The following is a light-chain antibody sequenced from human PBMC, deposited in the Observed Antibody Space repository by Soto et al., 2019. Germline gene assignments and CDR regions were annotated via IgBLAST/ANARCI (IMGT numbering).Light chain of an antibody. CDR1: SSNIGANYD. Sequence: QSVLTQPPSVSGAPGQRVTISCTGSSSNIGANYDVHWYQHLPGRAPKLLIYANSNRPSGVPDRFSGSKSGTSASLAVTGLQAEDEADYYCQSYDSSLSGSVFGGGTKVTVL. CDR2: ANS. V-gene: IGLV1-40*01. J-gene: IGLJ2*01. CDR3: QSYDSSLSGSV.